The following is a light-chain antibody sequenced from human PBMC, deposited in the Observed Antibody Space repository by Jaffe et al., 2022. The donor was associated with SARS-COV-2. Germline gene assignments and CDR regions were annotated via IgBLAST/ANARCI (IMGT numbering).Light chain of an antibody. CDR2: AAS. V-gene: IGKV1-9*01. J-gene: IGKJ2*01. Sequence: DIQLTQSPSFLSASVGDRVTITCRASQGISSYLAWYQQKPGKAPKLLIYAASTLQSGVPSRFSGSGSGTEFTLTISSLQPEDFATYYCQQLNSWPMYTFGQGTKLEIK. CDR3: QQLNSWPMYT. CDR1: QGISSY.